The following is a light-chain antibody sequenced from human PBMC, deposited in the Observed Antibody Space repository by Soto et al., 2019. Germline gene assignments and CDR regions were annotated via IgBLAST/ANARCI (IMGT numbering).Light chain of an antibody. J-gene: IGKJ4*01. CDR3: QHYNKTPLT. CDR1: QSVTNH. CDR2: GAS. Sequence: DIVLTQSPGTLSLSPGERATLSCRASQSVTNHLAWYQHKSGQAPRLLIYGASTRATGTPARFSGSGSGTEFTLTISSLQSEDFAVYYCQHYNKTPLTFGGGTKVDIK. V-gene: IGKV3-15*01.